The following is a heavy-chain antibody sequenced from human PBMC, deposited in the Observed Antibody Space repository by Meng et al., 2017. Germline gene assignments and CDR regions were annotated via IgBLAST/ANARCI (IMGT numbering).Heavy chain of an antibody. D-gene: IGHD2/OR15-2a*01. V-gene: IGHV3-23*04. J-gene: IGHJ5*02. CDR1: GFTFSSTS. Sequence: VRRVWSGGGLAKPVGSLIPSGAASGFTFSSTSMSWVRQAPGKGREWVSTISGSGGTTYYADAVKGRLAISRDNSNNTLYLQMNSLRAEDTAIYYCAKLTSAWGQGTLVTVSS. CDR3: AKLTSA. CDR2: ISGSGGTT.